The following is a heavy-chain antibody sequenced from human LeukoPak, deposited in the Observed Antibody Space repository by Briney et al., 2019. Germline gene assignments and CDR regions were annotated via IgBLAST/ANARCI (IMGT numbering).Heavy chain of an antibody. Sequence: PSQTLSLTCTVSGGSISSGGYYWSWIRQPPGEGLEWIGNIYYSGSTYYNPSLKSRVTISVDTSKNQFSLKRSSVTAADAYVYWGGTSYYHPPLKSGVPMSVATSSSQFSLKLSSVPALSRPVYYGGVSVSGASWYNGFAPWGQGTLAPVPS. CDR3: GTSYYHPPLKSGVPMSVATSSSQFSLKLSSVPALSRPVYYGGVSVSGASWYNGFAP. CDR1: GGSISSGGYY. V-gene: IGHV4-31*09. D-gene: IGHD3-3*01. J-gene: IGHJ5*02. CDR2: IYYSGST.